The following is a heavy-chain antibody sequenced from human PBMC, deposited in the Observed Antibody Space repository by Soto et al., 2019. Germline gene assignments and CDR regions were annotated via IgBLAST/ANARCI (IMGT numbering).Heavy chain of an antibody. CDR3: ARWKLKAVVVLIATTRVVGASDV. CDR1: GGAFSDYY. J-gene: IGHJ3*01. Sequence: QVQLQQWGAGLLKPSETLSLTCAVYGGAFSDYYWSWIRQSPGKGLEWIGEINHRGSTNYNPSLKRRLIRPVYTWKKQFSLKLRSVTAADTAVYYCARWKLKAVVVLIATTRVVGASDVWGRGTMVSVSS. V-gene: IGHV4-34*01. D-gene: IGHD2-15*01. CDR2: INHRGST.